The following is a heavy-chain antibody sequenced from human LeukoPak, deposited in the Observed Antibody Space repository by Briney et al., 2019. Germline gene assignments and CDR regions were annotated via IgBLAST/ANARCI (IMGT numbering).Heavy chain of an antibody. Sequence: ASVKVSCKASGYTFTSYAMNWVRQAPGQGLEWMGWINTNTGIPTYAQGFTGRFVFSLDTSVSTAYLQISSLKAEDTAVYYCARGAGDIYPYNWFDPWGQGTLVSVSS. D-gene: IGHD5-12*01. CDR3: ARGAGDIYPYNWFDP. CDR2: INTNTGIP. J-gene: IGHJ5*02. V-gene: IGHV7-4-1*02. CDR1: GYTFTSYA.